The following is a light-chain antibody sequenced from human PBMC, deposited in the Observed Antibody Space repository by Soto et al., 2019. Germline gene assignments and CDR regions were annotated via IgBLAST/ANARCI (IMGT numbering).Light chain of an antibody. V-gene: IGKV3-15*01. CDR1: QSVNSN. Sequence: EIVMTQSPATLSVSPGETATLSCRASQSVNSNVAWYQQKPGQSPRLLLSDASTRAACLPDRFSGRGSGTEFNLSISSLQSEDFAVYLCQQPNKWPKMFGQLTKV. CDR3: QQPNKWPKM. CDR2: DAS. J-gene: IGKJ1*01.